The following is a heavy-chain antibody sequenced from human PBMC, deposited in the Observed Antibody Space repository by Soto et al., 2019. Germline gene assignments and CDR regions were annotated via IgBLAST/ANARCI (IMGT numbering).Heavy chain of an antibody. CDR3: AGWNYEAGLDV. V-gene: IGHV2-5*02. D-gene: IGHD1-7*01. J-gene: IGHJ6*02. CDR1: GFSLNTNGMG. Sequence: QITLKESGPTLVRPTQTLTLTCSFSGFSLNTNGMGVGWIRQPQGKALEWLAFIYWDEDKRYSPSLKTRLTVTTDTSVNEVVLTLTNLEPLDTWTYYCAGWNYEAGLDVWGQGTTVTVSS. CDR2: IYWDEDK.